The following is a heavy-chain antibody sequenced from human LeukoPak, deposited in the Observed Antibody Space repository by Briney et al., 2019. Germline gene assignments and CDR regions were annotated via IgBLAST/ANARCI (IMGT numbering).Heavy chain of an antibody. CDR2: IYSGGST. Sequence: GGSLRLSCAASGFTVSSNYMSWVRQAPGKGLEWVSVIYSGGSTYYADSVKGRFTISRDNSKNTLYLEMNSLRAEDTALYYCAKDLSPMQRMRYYYMDVWGKGTTVTISS. CDR1: GFTVSSNY. J-gene: IGHJ6*03. CDR3: AKDLSPMQRMRYYYMDV. D-gene: IGHD2-2*01. V-gene: IGHV3-66*02.